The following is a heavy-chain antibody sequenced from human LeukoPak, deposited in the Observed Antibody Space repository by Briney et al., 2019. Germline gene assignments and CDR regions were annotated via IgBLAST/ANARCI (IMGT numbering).Heavy chain of an antibody. Sequence: GGSLRLSCAASGFTVSNNYMSWVRQAPGKGLEWVSAIYGGGNTYYADSVKGKFTISRDNSKNTLYLQMNSLRAEDTALYYCARAGIPGGYMDVWGKGTTVTVSS. J-gene: IGHJ6*03. V-gene: IGHV3-66*01. CDR1: GFTVSNNY. CDR3: ARAGIPGGYMDV. D-gene: IGHD6-13*01. CDR2: IYGGGNT.